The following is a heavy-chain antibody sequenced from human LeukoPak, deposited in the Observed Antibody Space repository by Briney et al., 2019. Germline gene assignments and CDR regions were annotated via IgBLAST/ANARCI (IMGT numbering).Heavy chain of an antibody. J-gene: IGHJ4*02. Sequence: ASVKVSCKASGYTFTSYYMHWVRQAPGQGLEWMGIINPSGGSTSYAQKFQGRVTMTRDMSTSTVYMELSSLRSEDTAVYYCARGGGYSYGATEYFDYWGQGTLVTVSS. D-gene: IGHD5-18*01. CDR1: GYTFTSYY. V-gene: IGHV1-46*01. CDR3: ARGGGYSYGATEYFDY. CDR2: INPSGGST.